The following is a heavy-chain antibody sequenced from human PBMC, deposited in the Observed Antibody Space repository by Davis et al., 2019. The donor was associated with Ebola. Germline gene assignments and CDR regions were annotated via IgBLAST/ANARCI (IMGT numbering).Heavy chain of an antibody. Sequence: GESLKISCAASGFTFSSYGMHWVRQAPGKGLEWVAVIWYDGSNKYYADSVKGRFTISRDNSKNTLYLQMNSLRAEDTAVYYCARGAEYGSGATDYWGQGTLVTVSS. V-gene: IGHV3-33*01. J-gene: IGHJ4*02. CDR1: GFTFSSYG. CDR3: ARGAEYGSGATDY. D-gene: IGHD6-25*01. CDR2: IWYDGSNK.